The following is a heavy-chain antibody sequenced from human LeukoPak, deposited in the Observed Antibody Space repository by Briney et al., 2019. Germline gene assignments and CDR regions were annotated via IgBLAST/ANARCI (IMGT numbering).Heavy chain of an antibody. CDR3: ARESPFSF. CDR2: ISSSSSYI. J-gene: IGHJ4*02. Sequence: PGGSLRLSCAASRSTFSVHWMHWVRQAPGKGLEWVSSISSSSSYIYYADSVKGRFTISRDNAKNSLYLQMNSLRAEDTAVYYCARESPFSFWGQGTLVTVSS. V-gene: IGHV3-21*01. CDR1: RSTFSVHW. D-gene: IGHD3-3*01.